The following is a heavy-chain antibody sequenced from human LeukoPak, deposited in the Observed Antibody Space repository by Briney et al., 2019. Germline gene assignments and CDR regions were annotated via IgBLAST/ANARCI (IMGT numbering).Heavy chain of an antibody. CDR1: GYTFTGYY. V-gene: IGHV1-2*02. D-gene: IGHD2-21*01. CDR3: APAYCGGDCYFRSDAFDI. Sequence: GASVKVSCKASGYTFTGYYMHWVRQAPGQGLEWMGWINPNSGGTNYAQKFQGRVTMIRDTSISTAYTELSRLRSDDTAVYYCAPAYCGGDCYFRSDAFDIWGQGTMVTVSS. J-gene: IGHJ3*02. CDR2: INPNSGGT.